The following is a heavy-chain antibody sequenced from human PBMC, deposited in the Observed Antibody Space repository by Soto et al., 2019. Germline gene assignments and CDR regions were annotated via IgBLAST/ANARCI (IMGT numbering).Heavy chain of an antibody. D-gene: IGHD3-22*01. CDR3: ARMNYYDTSGYPFDY. V-gene: IGHV4-59*01. CDR1: GGSISSYY. CDR2: IYFRGTT. Sequence: SETLSLTCTVSGGSISSYYWSWIRQPPGKGLEWIGYIYFRGTTNYNPSLKIRVTMSADTSKNQFSLKLNSVTAADTAVYYCARMNYYDTSGYPFDYWGQGMMVTVSS. J-gene: IGHJ4*02.